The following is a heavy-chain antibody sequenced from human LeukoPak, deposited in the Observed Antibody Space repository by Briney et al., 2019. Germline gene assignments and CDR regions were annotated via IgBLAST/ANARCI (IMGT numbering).Heavy chain of an antibody. CDR1: GGSISSSSYY. CDR2: IHYSGNT. J-gene: IGHJ4*02. D-gene: IGHD3-3*01. CDR3: ARLGAGPTYYDFWSGYSSFYFDY. V-gene: IGHV4-39*01. Sequence: SETLSLTCTVSGGSISSSSYYWGWIRRPPGMGLAWIGGIHYSGNTYYNPSLKSRVTISIDTSKNQFSLKLSSVTAADTAVYYCARLGAGPTYYDFWSGYSSFYFDYWGQGTLVTVSS.